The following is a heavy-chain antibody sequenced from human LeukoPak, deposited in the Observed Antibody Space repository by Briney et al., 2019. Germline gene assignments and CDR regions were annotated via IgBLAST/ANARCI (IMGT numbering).Heavy chain of an antibody. D-gene: IGHD1-26*01. CDR3: ARGSYDSGSYWFYFDY. Sequence: GASVTVSCTASGYTFTVYYMHWVRQAPGQGLEWMGWINPNSGGTNYAQKFQGWVTMTRDTSISTAYMELSRLRSDDTAVYYCARGSYDSGSYWFYFDYWGQGTLVTVSS. CDR2: INPNSGGT. V-gene: IGHV1-2*04. J-gene: IGHJ4*02. CDR1: GYTFTVYY.